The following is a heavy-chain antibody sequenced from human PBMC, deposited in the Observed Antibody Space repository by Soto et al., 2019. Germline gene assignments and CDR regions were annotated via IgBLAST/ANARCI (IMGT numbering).Heavy chain of an antibody. J-gene: IGHJ1*01. V-gene: IGHV3-21*01. Sequence: EVQLVESGGGLVKPGGSLRLSCAASGFTFSSYSMNWVRQAPGKGLEWVSSISSSSSYIYYADSVKGRFTISGYNAKNSLYQQMKSLRAEDTAVYYCGSLGASYQLRSIGVQHWGQGTLVTVSS. D-gene: IGHD2-2*01. CDR2: ISSSSSYI. CDR3: GSLGASYQLRSIGVQH. CDR1: GFTFSSYS.